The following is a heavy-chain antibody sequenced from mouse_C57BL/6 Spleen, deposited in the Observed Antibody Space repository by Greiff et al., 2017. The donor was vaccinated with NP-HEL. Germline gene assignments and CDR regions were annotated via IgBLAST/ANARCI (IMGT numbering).Heavy chain of an antibody. V-gene: IGHV5-4*01. CDR1: GFTFSSYA. CDR3: ARDEYYYGSSPFDY. J-gene: IGHJ2*01. D-gene: IGHD1-1*01. CDR2: ISDGGSYT. Sequence: DVQLVESGGGLVKPGGSLKLSCAASGFTFSSYAMSWVRQTPEKRLEWVATISDGGSYTYYPDNVKGRFTISRDNAKNNLYLQMSHLKSEDTAMYYCARDEYYYGSSPFDYWGQGTTLTVSS.